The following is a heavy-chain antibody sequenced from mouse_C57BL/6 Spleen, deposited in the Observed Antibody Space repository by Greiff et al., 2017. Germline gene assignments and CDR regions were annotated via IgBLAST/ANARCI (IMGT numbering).Heavy chain of an antibody. D-gene: IGHD2-5*01. J-gene: IGHJ2*01. CDR2: IYPGSGNT. V-gene: IGHV1-76*01. CDR3: ARQAYYSIFDY. CDR1: GYTFTDYY. Sequence: QVQLQQSGAELVRPGASVKLSCKASGYTFTDYYINWVKQRPGQGLEWIARIYPGSGNTYYNEKFKGKATLTAEKSSSTAYMQLSSLTSEDSAVYFCARQAYYSIFDYWGQGTTLTVSS.